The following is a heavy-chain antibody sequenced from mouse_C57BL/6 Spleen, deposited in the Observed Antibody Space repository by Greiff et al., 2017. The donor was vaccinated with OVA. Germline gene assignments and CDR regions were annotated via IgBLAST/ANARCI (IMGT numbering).Heavy chain of an antibody. D-gene: IGHD1-1*01. CDR3: ARSPTTVVPFFDY. CDR2: INPSSGYT. J-gene: IGHJ2*01. V-gene: IGHV1-7*01. CDR1: GYTFTSYW. Sequence: VQLQQSGAELAKPGASVKLSCKASGYTFTSYWMHWVKQRPGRGLEWIGYINPSSGYTKYNQKFKDKATLTADKSSSTAYMQLSSLTYEDSAVYYCARSPTTVVPFFDYWGQGTTLTVSS.